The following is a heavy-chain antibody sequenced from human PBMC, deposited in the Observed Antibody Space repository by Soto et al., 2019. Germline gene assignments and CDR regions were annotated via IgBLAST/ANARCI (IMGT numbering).Heavy chain of an antibody. D-gene: IGHD5-12*01. CDR3: ATHPKWLPRY. CDR2: ISCMGGNT. V-gene: IGHV3-23*01. CDR1: GFTFGIYA. J-gene: IGHJ4*02. Sequence: GESLRLSCAASGFTFGIYAISWVRQAPGKWRGWVAAISCMGGNTYYGDSGEGRFTTYRDNSKNTLYLQMNSLRAEDTAVYYCATHPKWLPRYWGQGTLVTVSS.